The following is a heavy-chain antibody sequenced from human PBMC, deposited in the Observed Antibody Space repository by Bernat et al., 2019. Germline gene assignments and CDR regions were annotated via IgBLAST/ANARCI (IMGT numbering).Heavy chain of an antibody. CDR2: INSDGSST. D-gene: IGHD6-6*01. CDR1: GFTFSSYW. Sequence: EVQLVESGGGLVQPGGSLRLSCAASGFTFSSYWMHWVRQAPGKGLVWVSRINSDGSSTSYADSVKGRFTISRDNAKNTLYLQMNSLRAEDTAVYYCARLAARGCYFDLWGRGTLVTVSS. CDR3: ARLAARGCYFDL. J-gene: IGHJ2*01. V-gene: IGHV3-74*01.